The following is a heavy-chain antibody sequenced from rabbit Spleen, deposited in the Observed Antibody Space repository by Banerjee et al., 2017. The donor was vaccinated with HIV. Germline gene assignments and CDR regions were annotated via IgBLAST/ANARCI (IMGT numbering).Heavy chain of an antibody. Sequence: QLEESGGGLVKPEGSLTLTCKASGFSFTDKDVMCWVRQAPGKGLEWIGYIDPIFGTTHYASWVNGRFTISSDNAQNTGDLQLNSLTVADTATYFCARDPYSYDDYGHYPFNLWGPGTLVTVS. CDR2: IDPIFGTT. CDR1: GFSFTDKD. J-gene: IGHJ4*01. CDR3: ARDPYSYDDYGHYPFNL. D-gene: IGHD2-1*01. V-gene: IGHV1S7*01.